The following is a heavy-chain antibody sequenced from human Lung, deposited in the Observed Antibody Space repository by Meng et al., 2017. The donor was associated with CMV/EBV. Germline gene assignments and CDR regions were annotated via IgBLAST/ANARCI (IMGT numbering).Heavy chain of an antibody. J-gene: IGHJ4*02. CDR2: ISSSSTYI. CDR1: GLTFSGYC. Sequence: GGSLRLSCAASGLTFSGYCMNWVRQAPGKGLEWVSSISSSSTYIYYADSVKGRFTISRDNAKNSLYLEMNSLRAEDTAVYYCVRDLPPYYDFWSGYLDFWGQGTXVTVSS. D-gene: IGHD3-3*01. V-gene: IGHV3-21*01. CDR3: VRDLPPYYDFWSGYLDF.